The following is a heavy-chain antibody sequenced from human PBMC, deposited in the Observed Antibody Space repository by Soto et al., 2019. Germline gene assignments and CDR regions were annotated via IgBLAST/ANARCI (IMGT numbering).Heavy chain of an antibody. CDR3: ARPPSEYYYYGIDF. CDR1: GFTFSSYA. J-gene: IGHJ6*01. Sequence: GGSLRLSCAASGFTFSSYAMSWVRQAPGKGLEWVSAISGSGGSTYYADSVKGRFTISRDNSKNTLYLQMNSLRAEATAVYYCARPPSEYYYYGIDFWRQATTVIAS. V-gene: IGHV3-23*01. CDR2: ISGSGGST.